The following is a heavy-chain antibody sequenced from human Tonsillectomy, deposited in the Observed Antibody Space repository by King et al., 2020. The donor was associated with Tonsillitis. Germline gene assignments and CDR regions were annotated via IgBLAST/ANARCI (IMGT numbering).Heavy chain of an antibody. J-gene: IGHJ5*02. CDR1: GDSVSSNSAA. Sequence: VQLQQSGPGLVKPSQTLSLTCAISGDSVSSNSAAWNWIRQSPSRGLEWLGRTYYRSKWHNDYALSVQSRITINPDTSKNQFSLQLNSVTPEDTAVYYCARELSCSGGSCYSGWFDPWGQGTQVTVSS. CDR3: ARELSCSGGSCYSGWFDP. CDR2: TYYRSKWHN. D-gene: IGHD2-15*01. V-gene: IGHV6-1*01.